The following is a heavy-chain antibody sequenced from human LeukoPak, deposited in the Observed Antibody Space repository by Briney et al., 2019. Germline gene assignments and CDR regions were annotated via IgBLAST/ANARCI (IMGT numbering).Heavy chain of an antibody. D-gene: IGHD3-22*01. J-gene: IGHJ4*02. V-gene: IGHV3-7*03. Sequence: GGSLRLSCAASGFTFSSYWMSWVRQAPGKGLEWVANIKQDGSEKYYVDSVKGRFTISRDNAKNTLYLQMNSLRAEDTAVYYCARDAYYYDSSGYPVFDYWGQGTLVTVSS. CDR3: ARDAYYYDSSGYPVFDY. CDR2: IKQDGSEK. CDR1: GFTFSSYW.